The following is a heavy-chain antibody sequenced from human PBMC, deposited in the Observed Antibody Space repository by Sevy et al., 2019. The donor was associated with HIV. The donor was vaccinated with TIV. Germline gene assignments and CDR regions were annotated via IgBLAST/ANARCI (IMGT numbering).Heavy chain of an antibody. J-gene: IGHJ1*01. D-gene: IGHD2-15*01. CDR3: ARLPDPTYCSGGSCSHIRH. V-gene: IGHV4-39*01. CDR1: GDSISSSNYY. CDR2: ISYSGST. Sequence: SETLSLTCAVSGDSISSSNYYWGWLRQPPGKGLEWIGGISYSGSTYYNPSLKSRVTISVDTSLNQFSLKLNSVTAADTAVFYCARLPDPTYCSGGSCSHIRHWGQGTLVTVSS.